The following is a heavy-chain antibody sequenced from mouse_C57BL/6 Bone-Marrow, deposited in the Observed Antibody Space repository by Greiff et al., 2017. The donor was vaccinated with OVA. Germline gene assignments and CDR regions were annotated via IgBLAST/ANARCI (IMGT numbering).Heavy chain of an antibody. Sequence: QVQLQQPGAELVMPGASVKLSCKASGYTFTSYWMHWVKQRPGQGLEWIGEIDPSDSYTNYNQKFKGKSTLTVDKSSSTAYMQLSSLTSEDSAVYYCARDDYAWFAYWGQGTLVTVPA. D-gene: IGHD2-4*01. CDR3: ARDDYAWFAY. J-gene: IGHJ3*01. V-gene: IGHV1-69*01. CDR1: GYTFTSYW. CDR2: IDPSDSYT.